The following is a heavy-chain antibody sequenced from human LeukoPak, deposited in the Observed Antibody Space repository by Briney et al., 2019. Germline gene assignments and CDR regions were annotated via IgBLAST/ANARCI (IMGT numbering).Heavy chain of an antibody. V-gene: IGHV3-21*01. J-gene: IGHJ4*02. Sequence: GGSLRLSCAASGFTVSSNEMSWVRQAPGKGLEWVSSISSSSSYIYYADSVKGRFTISRDNAKNSLYLQMNSLRAEDTAVYYCARVSYYDYVWGSYLNYWGQGTLVTVSS. CDR3: ARVSYYDYVWGSYLNY. D-gene: IGHD3-16*02. CDR1: GFTVSSNE. CDR2: ISSSSSYI.